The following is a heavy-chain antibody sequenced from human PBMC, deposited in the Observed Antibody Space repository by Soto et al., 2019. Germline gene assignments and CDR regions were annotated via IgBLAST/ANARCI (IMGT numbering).Heavy chain of an antibody. CDR3: ARGRYYYDSSGYYYYYYGMDV. CDR1: GGTFSSYA. D-gene: IGHD3-22*01. Sequence: SVKVSCKASGGTFSSYAISWVRQAPGQGLERMGGIILIFGTANYAQKFQGRVTITADESTSTAYMELSSLRFEDTAVYYCARGRYYYDSSGYYYYYYGMDVWGQGTTVTVSS. V-gene: IGHV1-69*13. J-gene: IGHJ6*02. CDR2: IILIFGTA.